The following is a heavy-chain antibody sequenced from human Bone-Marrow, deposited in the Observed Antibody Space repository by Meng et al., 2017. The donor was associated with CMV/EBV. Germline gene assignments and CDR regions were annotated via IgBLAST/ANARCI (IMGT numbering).Heavy chain of an antibody. CDR1: GFSFRTYA. V-gene: IGHV3-23*01. Sequence: GGSLRLSCAVSGFSFRTYAMTWVRQAPGKGLEWVSAISGSGGDTYYADSVRGRFSIYRDNSENTLYLQMNSLRAEDTAVYYCARAALYGDYSGFDYWGQGTLVTVSS. J-gene: IGHJ4*02. CDR2: ISGSGGDT. CDR3: ARAALYGDYSGFDY. D-gene: IGHD4-17*01.